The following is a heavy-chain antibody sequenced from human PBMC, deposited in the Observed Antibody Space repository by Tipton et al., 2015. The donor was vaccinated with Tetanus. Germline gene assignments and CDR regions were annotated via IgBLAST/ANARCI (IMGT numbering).Heavy chain of an antibody. J-gene: IGHJ5*01. CDR2: INSDGSST. V-gene: IGHV3-74*01. CDR3: ARASVFSTSNRGAWFAS. CDR1: EFSFSSYW. Sequence: GSLRLSCAASEFSFSSYWMHWVRQVPGRGLVWVSRINSDGSSTDYADSVKGRFTISRDNGKNTLYLQMSSLRAEDTAVYYCARASVFSTSNRGAWFASWGLGTLVTVSS. D-gene: IGHD1-14*01.